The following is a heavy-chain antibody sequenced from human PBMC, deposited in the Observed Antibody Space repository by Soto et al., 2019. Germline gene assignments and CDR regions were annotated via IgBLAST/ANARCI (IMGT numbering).Heavy chain of an antibody. CDR2: ISYDGSNK. Sequence: QVPLVESGGGVVQPGRSLRLSCAASGFTFSGYAMHWVRQAPGKGLEWVAVISYDGSNKYYADSVKGRVTISRDNSKNTLYLQMNGLRPEYAAVYYCARDQYDILTGPNYWGQGTLVTVSS. CDR3: ARDQYDILTGPNY. V-gene: IGHV3-30-3*01. J-gene: IGHJ4*02. CDR1: GFTFSGYA. D-gene: IGHD3-9*01.